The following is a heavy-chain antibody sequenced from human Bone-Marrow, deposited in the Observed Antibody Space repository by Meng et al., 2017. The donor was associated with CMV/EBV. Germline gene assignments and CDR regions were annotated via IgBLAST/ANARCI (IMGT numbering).Heavy chain of an antibody. CDR3: ARVSGAYCGADCYADF. Sequence: GGSLRLSCAAPGFSFSSHAIYWVRQAPGRGLEWVTTISYDGVTEYYADSVKGRFTISRENSKNTLYLQMSSLRAEDTAVYYCARVSGAYCGADCYADFWGQGTLVTVSS. CDR2: ISYDGVTE. V-gene: IGHV3-30-3*01. J-gene: IGHJ4*02. CDR1: GFSFSSHA. D-gene: IGHD2-21*01.